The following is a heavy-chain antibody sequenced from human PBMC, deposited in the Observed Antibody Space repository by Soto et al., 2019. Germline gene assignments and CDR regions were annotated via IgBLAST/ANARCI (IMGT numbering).Heavy chain of an antibody. V-gene: IGHV3-23*01. J-gene: IGHJ5*02. Sequence: GGSLRLSCAASGFTFSSYAMSWVRQAPGKGLEWVSAISGSGGSTYYADSVKGRFTISRDNSKNTLYLQMDSLRAEDTAVYYCTKDGAVVRVGTGASCFSDWFGLWGKGTLVTVSS. D-gene: IGHD2-15*01. CDR3: TKDGAVVRVGTGASCFSDWFGL. CDR1: GFTFSSYA. CDR2: ISGSGGST.